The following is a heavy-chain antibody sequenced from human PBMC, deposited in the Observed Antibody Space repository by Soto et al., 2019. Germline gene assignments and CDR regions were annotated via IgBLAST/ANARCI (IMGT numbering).Heavy chain of an antibody. V-gene: IGHV1-69*01. CDR2: IIPVFGKA. J-gene: IGHJ5*02. D-gene: IGHD4-17*01. CDR3: ARGWPTTVTTWFDP. CDR1: GGTFSNFA. Sequence: QLQLVQSGAEVKKPGSSVKVSCKASGGTFSNFAINWVRQAPGQGLEWMGGIIPVFGKAKYAQKFQGRVRFTADESTSTAYMEVHSLTSEDTAVYYCARGWPTTVTTWFDPWGQGTLVPVSS.